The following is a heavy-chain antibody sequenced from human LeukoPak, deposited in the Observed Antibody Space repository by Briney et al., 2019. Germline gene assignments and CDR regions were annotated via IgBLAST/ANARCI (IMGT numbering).Heavy chain of an antibody. CDR1: GSTFSSYS. D-gene: IGHD3-10*01. J-gene: IGHJ4*02. CDR3: ARGLKNHLPPGEFEY. V-gene: IGHV3-48*01. Sequence: GGSLRLSCAASGSTFSSYSMNWARQAPGKGLEWVSYISSSSSTIYYADSVKGRFTISRDNAKNSLYLQMNSLRAEDTAVYYCARGLKNHLPPGEFEYWGQGTLVTVSS. CDR2: ISSSSSTI.